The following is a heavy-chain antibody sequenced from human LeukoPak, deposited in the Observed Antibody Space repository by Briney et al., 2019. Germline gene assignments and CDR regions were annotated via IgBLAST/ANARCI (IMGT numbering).Heavy chain of an antibody. D-gene: IGHD3-22*01. Sequence: SVKVSCKASGGTFSTYTISWVRQAPGQGLEWMGGIIPIFGTANYAQKFQDRVTITADDSTSTAYMELSSPRSEDTAVYYCARSREGGHYMESFDYWGQGTLVTVSS. CDR1: GGTFSTYT. CDR2: IIPIFGTA. CDR3: ARSREGGHYMESFDY. V-gene: IGHV1-69*13. J-gene: IGHJ4*02.